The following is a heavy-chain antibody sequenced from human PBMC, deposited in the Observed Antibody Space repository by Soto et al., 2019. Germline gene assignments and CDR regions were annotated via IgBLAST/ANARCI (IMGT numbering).Heavy chain of an antibody. D-gene: IGHD6-19*01. CDR1: GFTFSSYS. CDR3: ARGLWLAVAGQPYFDY. Sequence: EVQLVESGGGLVQPGGSLRLSCAASGFTFSSYSMNWVRQAPGKGLEWVSYISSSSSTIYYADSVKGRFTISRDNAKNSLYLQMNSLRDEDTAVYYCARGLWLAVAGQPYFDYWGQGTLVTVSS. J-gene: IGHJ4*02. CDR2: ISSSSSTI. V-gene: IGHV3-48*02.